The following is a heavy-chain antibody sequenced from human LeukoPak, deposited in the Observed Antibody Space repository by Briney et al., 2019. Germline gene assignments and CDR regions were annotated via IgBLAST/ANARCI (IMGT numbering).Heavy chain of an antibody. V-gene: IGHV1-8*01. J-gene: IGHJ5*02. CDR2: MNPNTGNT. CDR3: ARRSDIALGDP. D-gene: IGHD5-12*01. Sequence: EASVKVSCKASGYTFTGYDINWVRQATGQGLEWMGWMNPNTGNTGYAQKFQGRVTMTRNTSINTAYMELSSLRSEDTAVYFCARRSDIALGDPWGQGTLVTVSS. CDR1: GYTFTGYD.